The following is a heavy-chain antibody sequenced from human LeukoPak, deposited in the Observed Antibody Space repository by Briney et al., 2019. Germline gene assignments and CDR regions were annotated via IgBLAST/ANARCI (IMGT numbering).Heavy chain of an antibody. J-gene: IGHJ4*02. CDR2: SNSSGSSM. Sequence: GGSLRLTCAASGFTFSSYSMNWVRQAPGKGLEWVSYSNSSGSSMHYADSVKGRFIISRDNAKNSLYLQMNSLRDDDTAVYYCARSQQFDYWGQGTLVTVSS. D-gene: IGHD6-13*01. CDR3: ARSQQFDY. V-gene: IGHV3-48*02. CDR1: GFTFSSYS.